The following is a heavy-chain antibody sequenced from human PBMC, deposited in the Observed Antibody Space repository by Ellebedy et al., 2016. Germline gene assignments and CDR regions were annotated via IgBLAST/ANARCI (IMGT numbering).Heavy chain of an antibody. CDR3: ARDSETLYHGSGVSWFDP. D-gene: IGHD3-10*01. V-gene: IGHV1-2*02. CDR1: GYTFTGYY. CDR2: INPNSGGT. Sequence: ASVKVSCKASGYTFTGYYMHWVRQAPGQGLEWMGWINPNSGGTNYAQKFQGRVTMTRDTSISTAYMELSRLRSDDTAVYYCARDSETLYHGSGVSWFDPWGQGTLVTVSS. J-gene: IGHJ5*02.